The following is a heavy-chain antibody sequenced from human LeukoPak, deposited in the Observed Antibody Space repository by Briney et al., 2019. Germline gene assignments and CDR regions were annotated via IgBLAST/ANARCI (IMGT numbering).Heavy chain of an antibody. CDR3: ARDGSVGDFWSGYSNDAFDI. J-gene: IGHJ3*02. CDR2: IYTSGST. Sequence: PSETLSLTCTVSGGSIRSGSYCWSWIRQSAGKGLEWIGHIYTSGSTNYNPSLKSRVTISVDTSKNQFSLKLSSVTAADTAVYYCARDGSVGDFWSGYSNDAFDIWDQGTMVTVSS. CDR1: GGSIRSGSYC. V-gene: IGHV4-61*09. D-gene: IGHD3-3*01.